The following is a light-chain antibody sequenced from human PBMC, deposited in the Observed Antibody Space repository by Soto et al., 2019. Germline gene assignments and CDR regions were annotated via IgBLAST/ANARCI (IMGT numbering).Light chain of an antibody. CDR2: GAS. CDR3: QQYNNWPST. V-gene: IGKV3D-15*01. J-gene: IGKJ1*01. Sequence: EIVFTQSPGTRYLSPGERATLSCRASQSVSSSYLAWYQQKPGQAPRLLIYGASHRDTGVPAMFSGSGAGTEFTRTINSLKYEDVVVDSCQQYNNWPSTFGQGTKVDIK. CDR1: QSVSSSY.